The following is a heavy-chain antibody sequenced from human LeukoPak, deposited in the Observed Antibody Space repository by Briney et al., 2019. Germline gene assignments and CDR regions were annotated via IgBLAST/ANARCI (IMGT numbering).Heavy chain of an antibody. CDR1: GGSISSSSYY. CDR2: IYYSGST. V-gene: IGHV4-39*02. Sequence: SETLSLTCTVSGGSISSSSYYWGWIRQPPGKGLEWIGSIYYSGSTYYNPSLKSRVTISVDPSKNQFSLKLSSVTAADTAVYYCAREGAGYYSPPRCPYKWFDPRGQGTLVTVSS. J-gene: IGHJ5*02. CDR3: AREGAGYYSPPRCPYKWFDP. D-gene: IGHD2-21*01.